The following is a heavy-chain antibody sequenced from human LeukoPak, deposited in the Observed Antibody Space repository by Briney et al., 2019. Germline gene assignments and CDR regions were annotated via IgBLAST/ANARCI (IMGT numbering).Heavy chain of an antibody. CDR2: IDPSDSHT. V-gene: IGHV5-10-1*01. CDR3: ARQYHYDSSGYPYAFEI. J-gene: IGHJ3*02. CDR1: GYRFASYW. D-gene: IGHD3-22*01. Sequence: GESLRISCKGSGYRFASYWISWVRQMPGKGLEWMGRIDPSDSHTNYSPSFQGHVTISGDKSISTAHLQWSSLKASDTAMYYCARQYHYDSSGYPYAFEIWGQGTMVTVSS.